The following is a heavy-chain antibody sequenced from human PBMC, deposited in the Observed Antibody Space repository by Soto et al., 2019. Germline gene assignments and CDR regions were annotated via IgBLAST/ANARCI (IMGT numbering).Heavy chain of an antibody. J-gene: IGHJ6*02. CDR2: ISAYNGNT. Sequence: GASVKVSCKASGYTFTSYGISWVRQAPGQGLEWMGWISAYNGNTNYAQKLQGRVTMTTDTSTSTAYMELRSLRSDDTAVYYCARDTPISGSSNYYYGMDVWGQGTTVTVSS. CDR1: GYTFTSYG. V-gene: IGHV1-18*04. D-gene: IGHD3-10*01. CDR3: ARDTPISGSSNYYYGMDV.